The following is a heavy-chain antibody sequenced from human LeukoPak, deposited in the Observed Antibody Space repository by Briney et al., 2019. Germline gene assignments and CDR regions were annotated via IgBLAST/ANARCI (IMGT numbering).Heavy chain of an antibody. J-gene: IGHJ6*03. V-gene: IGHV3-74*01. Sequence: PGGSLRLSCAASGFTFSSYWMHWVRQAPGKGLVWVSRINSDGSSTNYADSVRGRFSISRDNAKNTLYLQMNSLRAEDTAVYYCASGGSGSPYYYYYMDVWGKGTTVTISS. CDR2: INSDGSST. CDR1: GFTFSSYW. CDR3: ASGGSGSPYYYYYMDV. D-gene: IGHD3-10*01.